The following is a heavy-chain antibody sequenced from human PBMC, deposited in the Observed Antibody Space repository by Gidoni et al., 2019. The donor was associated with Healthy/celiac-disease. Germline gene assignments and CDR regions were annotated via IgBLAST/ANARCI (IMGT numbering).Heavy chain of an antibody. CDR2: IWYDGSNK. CDR1: GFPFSSYG. J-gene: IGHJ6*02. Sequence: QVQLVESGGGVVQPGRSLRLSCAASGFPFSSYGMTLVRQAPGKGLEWVAVIWYDGSNKYYADSVKGRFTISRDNSKNTLYLQMNSLRAEDTAVYYCARIGGDILTGYPPYYYYGMDVWGQGTTVTVSS. CDR3: ARIGGDILTGYPPYYYYGMDV. V-gene: IGHV3-33*01. D-gene: IGHD3-9*01.